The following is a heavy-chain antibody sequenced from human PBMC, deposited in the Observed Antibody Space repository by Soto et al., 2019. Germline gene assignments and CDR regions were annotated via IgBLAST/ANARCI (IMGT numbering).Heavy chain of an antibody. J-gene: IGHJ4*02. CDR2: INPKSGGT. D-gene: IGHD1-26*01. V-gene: IGHV1-2*04. CDR3: ARDLAKGGGSAGFDY. Sequence: ASVKVSCKASGYSFTDYHIHWVRQAPGQGLEWLGRINPKSGGTSTAQKFQGWVTMTTDTSLSTVYMTLTRLTSDDTAVYYCARDLAKGGGSAGFDYWGQGTLVTSPQ. CDR1: GYSFTDYH.